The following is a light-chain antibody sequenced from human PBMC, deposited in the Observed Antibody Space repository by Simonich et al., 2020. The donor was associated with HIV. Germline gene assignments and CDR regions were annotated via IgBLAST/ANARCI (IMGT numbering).Light chain of an antibody. Sequence: DIQMTQSPSTLSASLGDKVTITCRASQSVSTWVAWYQQKPGKDPKLLIYNASSLESGVPLRFSGSGFGTEFTLNISSLQPDDFATYYCQQYNNYRTFGQGTKVEIK. CDR1: QSVSTW. V-gene: IGKV1-5*03. CDR3: QQYNNYRT. CDR2: NAS. J-gene: IGKJ1*01.